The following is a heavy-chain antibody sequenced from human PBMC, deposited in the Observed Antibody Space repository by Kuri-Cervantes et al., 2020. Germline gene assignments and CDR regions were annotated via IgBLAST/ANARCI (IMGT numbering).Heavy chain of an antibody. Sequence: GESLKISCAASGFTFSSYSMNWVRQAPGKGLEWVANIKQDGSEKYYVDSVKGRFTISRDNAKNSLYLQMNSLRAEDTAVYYCARGPNLFRITIFGVPPPHFDYWGQGTLVTVSS. CDR3: ARGPNLFRITIFGVPPPHFDY. D-gene: IGHD3-3*01. J-gene: IGHJ4*02. CDR1: GFTFSSYS. CDR2: IKQDGSEK. V-gene: IGHV3-7*01.